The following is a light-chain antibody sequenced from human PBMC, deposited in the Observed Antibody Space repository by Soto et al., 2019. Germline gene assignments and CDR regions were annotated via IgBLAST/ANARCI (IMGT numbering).Light chain of an antibody. Sequence: EIGMTPSPAPPSVSPGERATLSFRASQSVSSYLAWYQQKPGLAPRLLIYDASSRATGIPDRFSGSGSGTDFTLTISRLEPEDFAVYYCQQYGSSTPITFGQGTRLEIK. CDR3: QQYGSSTPIT. CDR1: QSVSSY. J-gene: IGKJ5*01. V-gene: IGKV3D-20*01. CDR2: DAS.